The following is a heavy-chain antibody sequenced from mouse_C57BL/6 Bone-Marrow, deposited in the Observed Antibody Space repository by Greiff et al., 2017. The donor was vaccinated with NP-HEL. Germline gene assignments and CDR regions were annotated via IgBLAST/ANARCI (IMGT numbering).Heavy chain of an antibody. V-gene: IGHV1-5*01. J-gene: IGHJ4*01. D-gene: IGHD2-5*01. CDR2: IYPGNSDT. Sequence: EVQLQESGTVLARPGASVKMSCKTSGYTFTSYWMHWVKQRPGQGLEWIGAIYPGNSDTSYNQKFKGKAKLTAVTSASTAYMELSSLTNEDSAVYYCTSYYSNQKDAMDYWGQGTSVTVSS. CDR1: GYTFTSYW. CDR3: TSYYSNQKDAMDY.